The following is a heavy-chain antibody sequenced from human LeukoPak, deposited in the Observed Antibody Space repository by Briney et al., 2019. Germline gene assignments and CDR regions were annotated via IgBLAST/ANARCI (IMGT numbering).Heavy chain of an antibody. CDR1: GFTFSDYW. Sequence: PGGSLRLSCATSGFTFSDYWMNWFRQAPGKGPEWVAIIKQDGSQTHYVDFVKGRFTISRDNDKSLLFLQMNSLRDEDTAVYYCARGQGWLSDSWGQGIQVTVTS. D-gene: IGHD3-9*01. CDR2: IKQDGSQT. CDR3: ARGQGWLSDS. V-gene: IGHV3-7*03. J-gene: IGHJ4*02.